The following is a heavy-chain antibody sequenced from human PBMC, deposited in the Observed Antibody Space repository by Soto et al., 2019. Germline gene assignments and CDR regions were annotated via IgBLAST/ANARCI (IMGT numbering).Heavy chain of an antibody. J-gene: IGHJ5*02. CDR2: IWYDGSNK. CDR3: ARDRRQLGWFDP. V-gene: IGHV3-33*01. D-gene: IGHD6-13*01. Sequence: QVQLVESGGGVVQPGRSLRLSCAASGLTFSSYGMHWVRQAPGKGLEWVAVIWYDGSNKYYADSVKGRFTISRDNSKNTLYLQMNSLRAEDTAVYYCARDRRQLGWFDPWGQGTLVTVSS. CDR1: GLTFSSYG.